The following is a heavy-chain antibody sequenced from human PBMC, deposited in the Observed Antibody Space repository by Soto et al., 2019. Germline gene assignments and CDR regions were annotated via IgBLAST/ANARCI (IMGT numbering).Heavy chain of an antibody. D-gene: IGHD4-17*01. CDR3: ATANLNYGDYLRLDP. J-gene: IGHJ5*02. CDR1: GYTLTELS. Sequence: ASVKVSCKVSGYTLTELSMHWVRQAPGKGLEWMGGFDPEDGETIYAQKFQGRVTMTEDTSTDTAYMELSSLRSEDTAVYYCATANLNYGDYLRLDPWGQGTLVTVSS. V-gene: IGHV1-24*01. CDR2: FDPEDGET.